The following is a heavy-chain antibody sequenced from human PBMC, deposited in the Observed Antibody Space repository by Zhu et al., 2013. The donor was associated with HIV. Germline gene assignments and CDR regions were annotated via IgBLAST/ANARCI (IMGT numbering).Heavy chain of an antibody. V-gene: IGHV1-18*01. Sequence: QVQLVQSGAEMKKPGASVKVSCKASGHTFTTYGITWVRQAPGQSLEWMGWISAYNGHANFAQNLQGRVAMATDTSTGTAYLELRSLTSDDTAVYFCAEFGTGFDYWGQGTLVTVSS. CDR2: ISAYNGHA. J-gene: IGHJ4*02. CDR3: AEFGTGFDY. D-gene: IGHD3-16*01. CDR1: GHTFTTYG.